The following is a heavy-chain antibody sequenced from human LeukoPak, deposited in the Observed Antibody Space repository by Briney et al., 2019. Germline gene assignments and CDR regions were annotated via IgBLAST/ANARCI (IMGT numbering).Heavy chain of an antibody. Sequence: PGGSLRLSCAASGFTFSSYWMHWVRQAPGKGLVWVSRINSDGSSTSYADSVKGRFTISRDNAKNTLYLQMNSLRAEDTAMYYCARDDSGLDAFDIWGQGTMVTVSS. CDR2: INSDGSST. CDR1: GFTFSSYW. D-gene: IGHD1-26*01. CDR3: ARDDSGLDAFDI. V-gene: IGHV3-74*01. J-gene: IGHJ3*02.